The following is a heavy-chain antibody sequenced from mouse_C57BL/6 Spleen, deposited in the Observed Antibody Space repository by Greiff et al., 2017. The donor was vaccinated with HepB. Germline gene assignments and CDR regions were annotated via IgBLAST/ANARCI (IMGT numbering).Heavy chain of an antibody. V-gene: IGHV3-6*01. CDR3: ASTSAWFAY. D-gene: IGHD6-1*01. J-gene: IGHJ3*01. Sequence: ESGPGLVKPSQSLSLTCSVTGYSITSGYYWNWIRQFPGNKLEWMGYIGYDGSNNYNPSLKNRISITRDTSKNQFFLKLNSVTTEDTATYYCASTSAWFAYWGQGTLVTVSA. CDR2: IGYDGSN. CDR1: GYSITSGYY.